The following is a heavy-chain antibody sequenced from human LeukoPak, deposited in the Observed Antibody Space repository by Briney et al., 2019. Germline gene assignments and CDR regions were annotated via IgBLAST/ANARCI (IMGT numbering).Heavy chain of an antibody. D-gene: IGHD2-8*01. V-gene: IGHV4-30-4*08. CDR3: ARYAVTNLLDF. CDR1: GGSISGDDDY. CDR2: INHSGNT. Sequence: PSETLSLTCSVSGGSISGDDDYWSWIRQPPGKGLEWIGYINHSGNTYYIPSLRSRGTISIDTSKNQFSLELSSVTAADTAVYYCARYAVTNLLDFWGQGTLVTVSS. J-gene: IGHJ4*02.